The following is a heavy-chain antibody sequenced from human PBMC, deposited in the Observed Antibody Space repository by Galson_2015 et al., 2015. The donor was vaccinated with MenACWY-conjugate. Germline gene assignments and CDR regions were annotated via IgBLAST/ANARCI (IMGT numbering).Heavy chain of an antibody. J-gene: IGHJ5*02. D-gene: IGHD4-17*01. V-gene: IGHV4-59*12. CDR3: AKTNGDYKGDWFDP. CDR1: GGSISSSY. Sequence: SETLSLTCPVSGGSISSSYWSWIRQPPGKGLEWIGYIYYSGSTNYNPSLKSRVTISVDTSKNQFSLKLSSVTAADTAVYYCAKTNGDYKGDWFDPWGQGTRGTVSS. CDR2: IYYSGST.